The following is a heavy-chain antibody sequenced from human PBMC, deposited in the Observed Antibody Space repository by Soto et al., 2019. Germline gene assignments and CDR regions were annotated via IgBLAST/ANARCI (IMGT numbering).Heavy chain of an antibody. CDR3: ARDIRGYNTGRWFDP. V-gene: IGHV4-59*01. J-gene: IGHJ5*02. CDR2: MYYSGSS. D-gene: IGHD5-18*01. Sequence: WTWLRQTPGKGLEWIGYMYYSGSSNYNPALKSRVTISVDTSKSQFSLKLSSVSAADTAVYYCARDIRGYNTGRWFDPWGQGILVTVSS.